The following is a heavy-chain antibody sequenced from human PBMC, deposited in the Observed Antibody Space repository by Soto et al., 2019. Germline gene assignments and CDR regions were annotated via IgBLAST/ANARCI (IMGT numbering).Heavy chain of an antibody. CDR1: GYTFNRYY. D-gene: IGHD3-22*01. J-gene: IGHJ6*02. CDR2: ISPHTGGT. V-gene: IGHV1-2*02. Sequence: ASVKVSCKASGYTFNRYYMHWVRQAPGPGLEWMGWISPHTGGTTYAQKFQGRVTMTRDTSVSTAFMELSRLGSDDTAVYYCARASQMVINLYYYPMDVWGQGTTVTVSS. CDR3: ARASQMVINLYYYPMDV.